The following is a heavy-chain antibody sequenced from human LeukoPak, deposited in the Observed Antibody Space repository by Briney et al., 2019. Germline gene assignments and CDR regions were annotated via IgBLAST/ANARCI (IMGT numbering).Heavy chain of an antibody. CDR2: IYYSGTT. D-gene: IGHD2-2*01. Sequence: SETLSLTCTVSGGSITSNAHFWGWIRQPPGKGLEWIGNIYYSGTTYYNPSLKSRVTISVDTSKNQFSLKLSSVTAADTAVYYCARGGYCSSTSCYGDAFDIWGQGTMVTVSS. V-gene: IGHV4-39*07. J-gene: IGHJ3*02. CDR3: ARGGYCSSTSCYGDAFDI. CDR1: GGSITSNAHF.